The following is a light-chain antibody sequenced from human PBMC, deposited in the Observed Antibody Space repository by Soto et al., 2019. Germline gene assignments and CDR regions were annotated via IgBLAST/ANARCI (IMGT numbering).Light chain of an antibody. CDR1: QSISNY. CDR3: QQSYSTPYT. V-gene: IGKV1-39*01. CDR2: AAS. Sequence: DIQMTQSPSSLSASVGDRVTITCRASQSISNYLNWYQHIPGKAPKLLIYAASSLQSGVPSRFSGSGSGTDFTLTISSLQPEDFATYYCQQSYSTPYTFGQGTKLEIK. J-gene: IGKJ2*01.